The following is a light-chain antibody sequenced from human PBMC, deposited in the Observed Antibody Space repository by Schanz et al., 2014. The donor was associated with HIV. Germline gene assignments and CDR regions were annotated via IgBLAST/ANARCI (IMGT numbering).Light chain of an antibody. CDR2: DVN. V-gene: IGLV2-14*01. CDR3: CSYAGTYTFVV. Sequence: QSALTQPASVSGSPGQSITISCTGTSSDVGGYNYVSWYQQPPGKAPQLMIYDVNNRPSGVSNRFSGSKSGNSASLTISGLQAEDEADYFCCSYAGTYTFVVFGGGTKLTVL. CDR1: SSDVGGYNY. J-gene: IGLJ2*01.